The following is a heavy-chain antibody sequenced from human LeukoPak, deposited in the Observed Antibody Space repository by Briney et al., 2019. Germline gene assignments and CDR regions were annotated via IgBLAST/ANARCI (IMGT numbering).Heavy chain of an antibody. CDR2: ISYSGST. J-gene: IGHJ5*02. CDR1: GGSISSYY. V-gene: IGHV4-59*01. CDR3: ARTRRGFDP. Sequence: SETLSLTCTVSGGSISSYYWSWIRQPPPKELQWLGYISYSGSTNYNPSLKRRVTISVDTSKNQFSLKLRCVTAADTAVYYCARTRRGFDPWGQGTLVTVSS.